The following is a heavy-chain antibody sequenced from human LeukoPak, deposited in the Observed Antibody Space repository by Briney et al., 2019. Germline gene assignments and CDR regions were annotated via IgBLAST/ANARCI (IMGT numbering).Heavy chain of an antibody. V-gene: IGHV3-21*01. D-gene: IGHD3-10*01. CDR1: GFTFSSYS. Sequence: GGSLRLSCAASGFTFSSYSMIWVRQAPGKGLEWVSCVSSSSSYINYADSVKGRFTISRDNANYSLYLQMNSLRAEDTAVYYCATYGSGSENHMDVWGKGTTVTISS. CDR2: VSSSSSYI. CDR3: ATYGSGSENHMDV. J-gene: IGHJ6*03.